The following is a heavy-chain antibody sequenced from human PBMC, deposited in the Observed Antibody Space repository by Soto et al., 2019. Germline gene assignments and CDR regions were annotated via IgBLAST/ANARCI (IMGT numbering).Heavy chain of an antibody. V-gene: IGHV3-23*01. CDR2: ISGSGGST. J-gene: IGHJ4*02. CDR1: GFTFSSYA. D-gene: IGHD2-15*01. Sequence: GALILTCAASGFTFSSYAMRWVRQAPGKGLEWVSAISGSGGSTYYAHSVKGRFTISRDNSKNTLYLQMNSLRAEDTAVYYCAACSGGSCYMFYWGQGTLVTVYS. CDR3: AACSGGSCYMFY.